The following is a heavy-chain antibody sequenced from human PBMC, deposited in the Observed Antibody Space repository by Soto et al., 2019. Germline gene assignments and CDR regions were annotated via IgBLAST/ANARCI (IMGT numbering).Heavy chain of an antibody. CDR1: GTSISSSYW. Sequence: QVQLKQSGPGLVRPSGTLSLTCRVSGTSISSSYWWAWVRQSPGKGLEWIGEIYHNGITKYNPSLKRRVSMSIDKSNNQFSLKLTSVTAADTAVYYCATVPPRIVVVLAEFPTWGQGTLVTVSS. CDR3: ATVPPRIVVVLAEFPT. CDR2: IYHNGIT. D-gene: IGHD2-21*01. V-gene: IGHV4-4*02. J-gene: IGHJ4*02.